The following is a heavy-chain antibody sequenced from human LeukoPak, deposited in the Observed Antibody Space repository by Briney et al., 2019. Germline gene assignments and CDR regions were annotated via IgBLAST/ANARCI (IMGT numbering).Heavy chain of an antibody. Sequence: GGSLRLPCAASGFTFSSYAMSWVRQAPGKGLEWVSAISGSGGSTYYADSVKGRFTISRDNSKNTLYLQMNSLRAEDTAVYYCAPHPNYDFWSGYYSYFDYWGQGTLVTVSS. V-gene: IGHV3-23*01. J-gene: IGHJ4*02. D-gene: IGHD3-3*01. CDR2: ISGSGGST. CDR3: APHPNYDFWSGYYSYFDY. CDR1: GFTFSSYA.